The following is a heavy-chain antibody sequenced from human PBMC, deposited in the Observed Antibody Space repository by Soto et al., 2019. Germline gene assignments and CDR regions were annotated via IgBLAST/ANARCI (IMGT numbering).Heavy chain of an antibody. J-gene: IGHJ4*02. CDR3: AKFEALAGSHFDY. V-gene: IGHV3-23*01. CDR2: ISGSGGST. Sequence: PGGSLSLSCAASGFTFSIYAMSWVRQAPGKGLEWVSTISGSGGSTYYADSVKGRFTISRDNSKNTLYLQMNSLRAEDTAVYYCAKFEALAGSHFDYWGQGTLVTVSS. D-gene: IGHD6-19*01. CDR1: GFTFSIYA.